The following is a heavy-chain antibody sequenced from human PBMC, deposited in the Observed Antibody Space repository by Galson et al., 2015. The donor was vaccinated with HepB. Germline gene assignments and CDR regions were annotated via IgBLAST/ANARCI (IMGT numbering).Heavy chain of an antibody. J-gene: IGHJ3*02. V-gene: IGHV3-64*01. CDR1: GFTFSSYA. CDR3: ARDAWELRGFRAFDI. D-gene: IGHD1-26*01. CDR2: ISSNGGST. Sequence: SLRLSCAASGFTFSSYAMHWVRQAPGKGLEYVSAISSNGGSTYYANSVKGRFTISRDNSKNTLYLQMGSLRAEDMAVYYCARDAWELRGFRAFDIWGQGTMVTVSS.